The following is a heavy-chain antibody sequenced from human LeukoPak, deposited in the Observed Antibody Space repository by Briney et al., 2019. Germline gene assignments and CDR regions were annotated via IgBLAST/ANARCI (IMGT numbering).Heavy chain of an antibody. V-gene: IGHV4-59*01. CDR1: GVSISRYY. CDR3: ARDTSDWNYFDY. Sequence: SETLPLTCSVSGVSISRYYWNWIRQPPGKGLEWIGYFYYSGSTNYNPSLKSRVTISVDTSKNQFSLKLTYVTAADTAVYYCARDTSDWNYFDYWGLGTLVTVSS. CDR2: FYYSGST. J-gene: IGHJ4*02. D-gene: IGHD6-19*01.